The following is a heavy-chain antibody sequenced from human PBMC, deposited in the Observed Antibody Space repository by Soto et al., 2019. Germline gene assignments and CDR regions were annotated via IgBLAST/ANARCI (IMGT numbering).Heavy chain of an antibody. V-gene: IGHV4-34*01. CDR2: INHSGST. J-gene: IGHJ6*02. D-gene: IGHD6-13*01. Sequence: LSLTCAVYGGSFSGYYWSWIRQPPGKGLEWIGEINHSGSTNYNPSLKSRVTISVDTSKNQFSLKLSSVTAADTAVYYCARGYSSSWYRYYYGMDVWGQGTTVTVSS. CDR1: GGSFSGYY. CDR3: ARGYSSSWYRYYYGMDV.